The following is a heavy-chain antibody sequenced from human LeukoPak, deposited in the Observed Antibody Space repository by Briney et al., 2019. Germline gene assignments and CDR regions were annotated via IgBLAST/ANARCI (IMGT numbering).Heavy chain of an antibody. Sequence: GASVKVSCKASGYTFTSYYMHWVRQAPGQGLEWMGIINPSGGSTSYAQKFQGRVTMTRNTSISTAYMELSSLRSEDTAVYYCARGPRLRGSYRSPSPNYWGQGTLVTVSS. J-gene: IGHJ4*02. CDR3: ARGPRLRGSYRSPSPNY. CDR1: GYTFTSYY. V-gene: IGHV1-46*01. CDR2: INPSGGST. D-gene: IGHD3-16*02.